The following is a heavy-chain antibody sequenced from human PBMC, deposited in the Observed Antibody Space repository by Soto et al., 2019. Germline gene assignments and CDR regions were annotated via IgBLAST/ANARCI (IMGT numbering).Heavy chain of an antibody. J-gene: IGHJ4*02. CDR2: VSAYNGNT. Sequence: GASVEVSCKASGYTFSSYGISWVRQAPGQGLEGMGWVSAYNGNTNYAQKLQGRVTMTTDTSTSTAYMELRSLRSDDTAVYYCARDLSDFWSGYYTGSPEYYFDYWGQGTLVTVSS. V-gene: IGHV1-18*01. D-gene: IGHD3-3*01. CDR1: GYTFSSYG. CDR3: ARDLSDFWSGYYTGSPEYYFDY.